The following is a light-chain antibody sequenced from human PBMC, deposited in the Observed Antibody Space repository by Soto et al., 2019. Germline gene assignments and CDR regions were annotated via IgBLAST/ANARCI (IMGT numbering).Light chain of an antibody. CDR1: SSDVGGYNY. CDR3: SSYTRSSTLV. J-gene: IGLJ2*01. Sequence: QSVLTQPASVSGSPGQSITISCTGTSSDVGGYNYVSWYQQYPGKAPKLMIYDVSDRPSGISNRFSGSKSGNTASLTISGLQAEDDADYYCSSYTRSSTLVFGGGTKVTVL. CDR2: DVS. V-gene: IGLV2-14*03.